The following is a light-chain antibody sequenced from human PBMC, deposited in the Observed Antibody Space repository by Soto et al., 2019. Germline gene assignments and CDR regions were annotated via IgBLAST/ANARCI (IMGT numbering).Light chain of an antibody. CDR3: QQRSNWPRT. CDR2: DAS. CDR1: QSVSSF. V-gene: IGKV3-11*01. Sequence: EIVLTQSPATLSLSPGERATLSCRASQSVSSFLAWYQQKPGQAPRLLIYDASNRATGIPARFSSLEPEDFAVYYCQQRSNWPRTFGPGTKVDIK. J-gene: IGKJ3*01.